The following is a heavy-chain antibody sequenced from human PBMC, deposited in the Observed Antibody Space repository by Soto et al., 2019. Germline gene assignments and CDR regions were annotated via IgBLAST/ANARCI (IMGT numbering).Heavy chain of an antibody. V-gene: IGHV1-8*01. J-gene: IGHJ6*04. CDR1: GYTFTSYD. CDR2: MNPNSGNT. D-gene: IGHD3-3*01. Sequence: ASVKVSCKASGYTFTSYDINWVRQATGQGLEWMGWMNPNSGNTGYAQKFQGRVTMTRNTSISTAYMELSSLRSEDTAVYYCARATYYVFWSGYQPITGYYYGMDVWGKGTTVTVSS. CDR3: ARATYYVFWSGYQPITGYYYGMDV.